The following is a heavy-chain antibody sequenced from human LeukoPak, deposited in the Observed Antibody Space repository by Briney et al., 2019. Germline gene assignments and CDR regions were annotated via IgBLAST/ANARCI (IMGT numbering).Heavy chain of an antibody. CDR3: AVYSSLDY. V-gene: IGHV3-53*01. D-gene: IGHD3-22*01. J-gene: IGHJ4*02. CDR1: GFTVSNNY. Sequence: EGSLRLSCAASGFTVSNNYMSWVRQAPGKGLEWVSLIYSGGNTYYADSVRGRFSISRDNSKNTLYLQMNSPRAEDTAIYYCAVYSSLDYWSQGTLVTVSS. CDR2: IYSGGNT.